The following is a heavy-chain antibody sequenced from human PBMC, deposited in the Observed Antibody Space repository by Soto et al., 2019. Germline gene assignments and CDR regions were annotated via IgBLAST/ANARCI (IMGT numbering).Heavy chain of an antibody. V-gene: IGHV1-2*04. Sequence: ASVKVSCKASGYTFTGYYMHWVRQAPGQGLEWMGWINPNSGGTNYAQKFQGWVTMTRDTSISTAYMGLSRLRSDDTAVYYCARDTAASRYNWNDVIYYYYGMDVWGQGTTVTVSS. D-gene: IGHD1-1*01. CDR2: INPNSGGT. CDR3: ARDTAASRYNWNDVIYYYYGMDV. J-gene: IGHJ6*02. CDR1: GYTFTGYY.